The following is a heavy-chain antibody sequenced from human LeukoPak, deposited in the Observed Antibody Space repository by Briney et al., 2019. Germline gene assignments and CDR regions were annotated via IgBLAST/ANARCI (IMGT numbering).Heavy chain of an antibody. D-gene: IGHD1-26*01. Sequence: SVKVSCKASGGTFSSYAISWVRQAPGQGLEWMGRIIPILGIANYAQKFQGRVTITADKSTSTAYMELSSLRSEDTAVYYCARQKWELQAPYFDYWGRGTLVTVSS. CDR1: GGTFSSYA. CDR2: IIPILGIA. V-gene: IGHV1-69*04. CDR3: ARQKWELQAPYFDY. J-gene: IGHJ4*02.